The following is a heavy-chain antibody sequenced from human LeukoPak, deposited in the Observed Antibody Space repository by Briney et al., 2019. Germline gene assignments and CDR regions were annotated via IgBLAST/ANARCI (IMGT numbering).Heavy chain of an antibody. CDR3: ARRPKYYYDSSGYLDY. V-gene: IGHV4-34*01. D-gene: IGHD3-22*01. J-gene: IGHJ4*02. CDR1: GGSFSGYY. CDR2: INHSGST. Sequence: PSETLSLTCAVYGGSFSGYYWSWILQPPGKGLEWIGEINHSGSTNYNPSLKSRVTISVDTSKNRFSLKLSSVTAADTAVYYCARRPKYYYDSSGYLDYWGQGTLVTVSS.